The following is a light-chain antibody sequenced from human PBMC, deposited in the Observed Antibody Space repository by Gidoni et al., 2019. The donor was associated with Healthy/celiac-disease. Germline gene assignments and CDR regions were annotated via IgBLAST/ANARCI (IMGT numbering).Light chain of an antibody. CDR1: KLRDKS. CDR2: QDS. CDR3: QAWDSSTLWV. V-gene: IGLV3-1*01. Sequence: SYELTQPPSVSVSPGQTASITCSGDKLRDKSAWWYQQKPGQSPVLVIYQDSKRPSVIPERFSGCKAGNAATMTSSGNQAMDEADYCCQAWDSSTLWVFGGGTKLTVL. J-gene: IGLJ2*01.